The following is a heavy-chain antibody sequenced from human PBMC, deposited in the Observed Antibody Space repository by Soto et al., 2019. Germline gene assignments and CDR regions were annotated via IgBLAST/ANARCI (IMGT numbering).Heavy chain of an antibody. CDR2: MYHSGST. D-gene: IGHD5-18*01. Sequence: SETLSLTCAVSGGSISSGGYSWSWIRQPPGKGLEWIGYMYHSGSTYYNPSLKSRVTISVDTSKNQFSLKLSSVTAADTAVYYCARVRYADTAGYNWFDPWGQGTLVTVSS. CDR3: ARVRYADTAGYNWFDP. J-gene: IGHJ5*02. CDR1: GGSISSGGYS. V-gene: IGHV4-30-2*01.